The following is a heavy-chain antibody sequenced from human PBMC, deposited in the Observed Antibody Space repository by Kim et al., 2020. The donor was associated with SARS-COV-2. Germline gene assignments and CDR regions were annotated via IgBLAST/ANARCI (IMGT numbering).Heavy chain of an antibody. CDR1: GGSISSYY. V-gene: IGHV4-59*08. CDR2: IYYSGST. CDR3: ARQKAITIFGVVSLASTMDV. J-gene: IGHJ6*03. D-gene: IGHD3-3*01. Sequence: SETLSLTCTVSGGSISSYYWSWIQQPPGKGLEWIGYIYYSGSTNYNPSLKSRVTISVDTSKNQFSLKLSSVTAADTAVYYCARQKAITIFGVVSLASTMDVWGKGTTVTVSS.